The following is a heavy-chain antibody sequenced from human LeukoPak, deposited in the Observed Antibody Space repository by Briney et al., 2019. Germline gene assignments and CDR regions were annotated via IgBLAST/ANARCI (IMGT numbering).Heavy chain of an antibody. CDR2: ISGGGDNT. J-gene: IGHJ2*01. Sequence: GGSPRLSCAASGFTLCRYALSWIRQAPGKGLDLVSPISGGGDNTYYADSVKGRFTISRDNSKNTLYLQMNSLRAEDTAIYYCAKPRAMTTGVGRYFDLWGRGTLVTVSS. CDR3: AKPRAMTTGVGRYFDL. V-gene: IGHV3-23*01. CDR1: GFTLCRYA. D-gene: IGHD1-1*01.